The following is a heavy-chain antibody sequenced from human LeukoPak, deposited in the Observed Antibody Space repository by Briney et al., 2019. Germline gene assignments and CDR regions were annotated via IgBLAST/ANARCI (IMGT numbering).Heavy chain of an antibody. V-gene: IGHV3-66*01. CDR1: GFTVSSNY. CDR3: ARGWDIRPYYYYGMDV. J-gene: IGHJ6*02. D-gene: IGHD2-15*01. Sequence: PGGSLRLSCAASGFTVSSNYMSWVRQAPGKGLEWASVIYSGGSTYYADSVKGRFTISRDNSKNTLYLQMNSLRAEDTAVYYCARGWDIRPYYYYGMDVWGQGTTVTVSS. CDR2: IYSGGST.